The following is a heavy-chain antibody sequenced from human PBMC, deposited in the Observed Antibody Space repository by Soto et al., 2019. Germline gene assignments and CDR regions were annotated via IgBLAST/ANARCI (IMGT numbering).Heavy chain of an antibody. D-gene: IGHD3-16*02. J-gene: IGHJ4*02. V-gene: IGHV3-7*01. CDR1: GFTFSSYW. CDR3: RGGSYQTPIDY. CDR2: IKQDGSEK. Sequence: GGSLRLSCAASGFTFSSYWMSWVRQAPGKGLEWVANIKQDGSEKYYVDSVKGRFTISRDNAKNSLYLQMNSLRAEDTAVYYCRGGSYQTPIDYWGQGTLVTVSS.